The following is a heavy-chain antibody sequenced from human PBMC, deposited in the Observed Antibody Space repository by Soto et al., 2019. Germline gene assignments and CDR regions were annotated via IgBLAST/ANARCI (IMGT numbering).Heavy chain of an antibody. V-gene: IGHV3-23*01. J-gene: IGHJ4*02. Sequence: EVQLLESGGGLVQPGGSLRLSCAASGFTFSSYAMSWVRQAPGKGLEWVSAISGSGGSTYYADSVKGRFTIARDTSKNTLDLQMNSLRAQDTAVYYCAKAPPHYGDYGNFFDYWGQGTLVTVSS. CDR3: AKAPPHYGDYGNFFDY. CDR1: GFTFSSYA. D-gene: IGHD4-17*01. CDR2: ISGSGGST.